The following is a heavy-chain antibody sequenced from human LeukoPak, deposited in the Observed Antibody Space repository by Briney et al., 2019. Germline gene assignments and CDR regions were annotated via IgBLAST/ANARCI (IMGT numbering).Heavy chain of an antibody. CDR1: GFTLSSYE. V-gene: IGHV3-23*01. CDR2: IDYSGGSS. CDR3: ATNSGWYGVS. Sequence: LAGGSLRLSCTVSGFTLSSYEMSWIRQAPGKGLEWVSSIDYSGGSSYYADSVKGRFTISREDSKNTLYLQLNSLRAEDTALYYCATNSGWYGVSWGQGTLVTVSS. D-gene: IGHD6-19*01. J-gene: IGHJ4*02.